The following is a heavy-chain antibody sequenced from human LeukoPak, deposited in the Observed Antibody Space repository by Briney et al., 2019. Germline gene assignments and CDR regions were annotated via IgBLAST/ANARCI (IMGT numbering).Heavy chain of an antibody. CDR1: GFTFSSYG. D-gene: IGHD5-12*01. J-gene: IGHJ4*02. CDR3: AKAVGTSGSMYYFDY. CDR2: IWYDGSNK. Sequence: WGSLRLSCAASGFTFSSYGMHWVRQAPGKGLEWVAVIWYDGSNKYYADSVKGRFTISRDNSKNTLYLQMNSLRAEDTAVYYCAKAVGTSGSMYYFDYWGQGTLVTVSS. V-gene: IGHV3-33*06.